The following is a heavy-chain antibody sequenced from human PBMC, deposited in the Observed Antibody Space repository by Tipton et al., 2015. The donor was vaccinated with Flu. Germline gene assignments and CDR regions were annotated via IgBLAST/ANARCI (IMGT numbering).Heavy chain of an antibody. V-gene: IGHV1-18*01. D-gene: IGHD3-22*01. J-gene: IGHJ4*02. CDR3: ATTFPYYYDSSGYLNY. CDR1: GYTFTSYG. CDR2: ISAYNGNT. Sequence: QLVQSGAEVKKPGASAKVSCKASGYTFTSYGISWVRQAPGQGLEWMGWISAYNGNTNYAQKLQGRVTMTTDTSTSTAYMELRSLRSDDTAVYYCATTFPYYYDSSGYLNYWGQGTLVTVSS.